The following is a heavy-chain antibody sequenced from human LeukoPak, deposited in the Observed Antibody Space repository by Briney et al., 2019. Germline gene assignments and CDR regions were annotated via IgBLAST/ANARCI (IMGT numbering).Heavy chain of an antibody. V-gene: IGHV4-4*02. D-gene: IGHD1-26*01. CDR2: VNLQGST. Sequence: SGTLSLTCGVSGGSITSTNYWTWVRQPPGKGLEWIGEVNLQGSTNYNPSLMGRVAISVDMSENHISLQLTSVTAADTATYYCSRESGAFCPFGYWGQGTLVIVSS. CDR3: SRESGAFCPFGY. J-gene: IGHJ4*02. CDR1: GGSITSTNY.